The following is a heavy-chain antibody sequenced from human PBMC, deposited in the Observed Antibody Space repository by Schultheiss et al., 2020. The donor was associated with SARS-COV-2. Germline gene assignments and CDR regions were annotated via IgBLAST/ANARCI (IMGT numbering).Heavy chain of an antibody. CDR2: ISGSGGST. CDR3: AKADFSSTSCLTGGRYYFDY. V-gene: IGHV3-23*01. J-gene: IGHJ4*02. CDR1: GFTFQNYA. Sequence: GGSLRLSCEASGFTFQNYAMSWVRQAPGKGLEWVSAISGSGGSTYYADSVKGRFTISRDNSKNTLYLQMNSLRAEDTAVYYCAKADFSSTSCLTGGRYYFDYWGQGTLVTVSS. D-gene: IGHD2-2*01.